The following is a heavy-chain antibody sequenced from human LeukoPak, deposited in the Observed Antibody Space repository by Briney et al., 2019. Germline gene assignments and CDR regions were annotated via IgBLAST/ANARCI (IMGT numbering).Heavy chain of an antibody. V-gene: IGHV3-23*01. Sequence: GGSLRLSCAVSGFTLSAYAIIRVRQAPGKGLEWVSAIRGSGDQTHYAESVKGRFTISRDNSKNTVFLQMSSLRAEDAAVYYCAKDPNGDYVGAFDTWGPGTMVTVSS. CDR3: AKDPNGDYVGAFDT. CDR2: IRGSGDQT. D-gene: IGHD4-17*01. CDR1: GFTLSAYA. J-gene: IGHJ3*02.